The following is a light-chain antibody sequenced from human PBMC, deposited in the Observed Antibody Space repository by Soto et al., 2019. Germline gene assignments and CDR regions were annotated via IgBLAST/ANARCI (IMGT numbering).Light chain of an antibody. Sequence: IQLTPSPSSLSAHVGDRVTITCRASHGISSYLAWYQQKPGKAPKLLIYAASTLQSGVPSRFSGSGSGTDFTLTISSLQPEDFATYYCQQLNSHPRTFGQGATVDIK. CDR3: QQLNSHPRT. V-gene: IGKV1-9*01. J-gene: IGKJ1*01. CDR2: AAS. CDR1: HGISSY.